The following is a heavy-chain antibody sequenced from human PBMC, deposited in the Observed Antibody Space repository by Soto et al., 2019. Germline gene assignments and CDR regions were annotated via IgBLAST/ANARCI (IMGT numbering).Heavy chain of an antibody. CDR3: AKESLKTPVTGPVDC. J-gene: IGHJ4*02. D-gene: IGHD6-19*01. CDR1: GFTFSSYA. Sequence: EVQLLESGGGLVQPGGSQRLSCTASGFTFSSYALSWVRQAPGKGREWVSSISGGGGSTYYADSVKGRVTISRDNSKNTLYLQMSSLRAEDTAVYYCAKESLKTPVTGPVDCWGQGTVVTVSS. V-gene: IGHV3-23*01. CDR2: ISGGGGST.